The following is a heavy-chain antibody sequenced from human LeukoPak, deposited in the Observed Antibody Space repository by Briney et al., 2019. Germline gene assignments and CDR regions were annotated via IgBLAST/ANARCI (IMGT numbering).Heavy chain of an antibody. V-gene: IGHV3-21*06. J-gene: IGHJ5*02. Sequence: GGSLRLSCAASGFTFSSYSMNWVRQAPGKGLEWVSSISSSSSYIYYADSVKGRFTISRDNAKNSLYLQMNSLRAEDTAVYYCARVGEGYDFWSGYYTDRTNWFDPWGQGTLVTVSS. D-gene: IGHD3-3*01. CDR2: ISSSSSYI. CDR3: ARVGEGYDFWSGYYTDRTNWFDP. CDR1: GFTFSSYS.